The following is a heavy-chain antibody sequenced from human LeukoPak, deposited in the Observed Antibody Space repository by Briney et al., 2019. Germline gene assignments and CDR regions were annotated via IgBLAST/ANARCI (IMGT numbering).Heavy chain of an antibody. CDR2: LSGSGGRT. Sequence: GGSLRLSCAASGVTFNSYWMSWGRQAPGKGLEWVSGLSGSGGRTYYADSVKGRVTISRDDAKNTLYLQMNSVRAEDTAVYYCAKGRCSGGSCYGRGFDYWGQGTLVTVSS. V-gene: IGHV3-23*01. D-gene: IGHD2-15*01. J-gene: IGHJ4*02. CDR1: GVTFNSYW. CDR3: AKGRCSGGSCYGRGFDY.